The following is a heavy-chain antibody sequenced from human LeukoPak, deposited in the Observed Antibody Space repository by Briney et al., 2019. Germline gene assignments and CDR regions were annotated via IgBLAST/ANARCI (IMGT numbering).Heavy chain of an antibody. J-gene: IGHJ4*02. V-gene: IGHV1-18*01. D-gene: IGHD2-8*02. CDR1: GCTFTDYG. CDR3: ARARSRASTWYWDH. CDR2: ISTLYGNK. Sequence: EASVNVSCKASGCTFTDYGINWVRHAPGQGPEWVGWISTLYGNKNFAQKFQGRVTMTSDTSTSTAYLELASLTSDDSAIYYCARARSRASTWYWDHWGQGTLVTVSS.